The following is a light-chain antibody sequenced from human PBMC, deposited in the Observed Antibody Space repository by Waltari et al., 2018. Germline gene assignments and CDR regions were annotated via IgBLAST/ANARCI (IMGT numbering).Light chain of an antibody. CDR1: QNISNW. CDR2: KAS. J-gene: IGKJ1*01. V-gene: IGKV1-5*03. Sequence: DIQMTQSPTTLSASVEDRVTLTCRASQNISNWLAWYQQKPGKAPKLLIYKASSLESGVPSSVSGRGSGTEFTLTISSLQPDDFATYYCQQYNSWTFGQGTKVEVK. CDR3: QQYNSWT.